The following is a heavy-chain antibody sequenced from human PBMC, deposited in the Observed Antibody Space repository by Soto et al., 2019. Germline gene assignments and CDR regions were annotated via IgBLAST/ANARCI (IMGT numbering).Heavy chain of an antibody. CDR2: FDPEDGET. CDR1: GYTLTELS. CDR3: ATQSLSSGSYYYYGMDV. J-gene: IGHJ6*02. Sequence: ASVKVSCKVSGYTLTELSMHWVRHAPGKGLEWMGGFDPEDGETIYAQKFQGRVTMTEDTSTDTAYMELGSLRSEDTAVYYCATQSLSSGSYYYYGMDVWGQGTTVTVSS. V-gene: IGHV1-24*01. D-gene: IGHD3-10*01.